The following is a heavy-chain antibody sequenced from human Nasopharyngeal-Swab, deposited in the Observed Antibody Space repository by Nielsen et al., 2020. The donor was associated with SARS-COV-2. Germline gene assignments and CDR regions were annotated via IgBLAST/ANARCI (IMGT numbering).Heavy chain of an antibody. CDR3: ARVSGDPSGPADS. D-gene: IGHD7-27*01. V-gene: IGHV1-69*16. Sequence: WVRQAPGKGLEWMGGIIPTLNTPNYARKFQGRISITTDDSTSTAYLELRSLRSDDTAVYYCARVSGDPSGPADSWGQGTLVTVSS. J-gene: IGHJ4*02. CDR2: IIPTLNTP.